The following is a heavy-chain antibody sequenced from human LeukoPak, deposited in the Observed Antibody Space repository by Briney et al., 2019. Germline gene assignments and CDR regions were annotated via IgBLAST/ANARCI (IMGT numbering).Heavy chain of an antibody. D-gene: IGHD5-18*01. Sequence: GGSLRLSCAASGFTVSSNYMSWVRQAPGKGLEWVSVIYSGGSTYYADSVKGRFTISRDNSKNTLYLQMNSLRAEDTAVYYCARDDGYSYDWFDPWGQGTLVTVSS. V-gene: IGHV3-53*01. CDR3: ARDDGYSYDWFDP. CDR1: GFTVSSNY. J-gene: IGHJ5*02. CDR2: IYSGGST.